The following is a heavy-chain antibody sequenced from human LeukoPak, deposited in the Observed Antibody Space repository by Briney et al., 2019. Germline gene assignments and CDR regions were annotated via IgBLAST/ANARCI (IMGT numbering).Heavy chain of an antibody. J-gene: IGHJ4*02. V-gene: IGHV4-61*08. D-gene: IGHD1-1*01. CDR1: GGSISSGDYY. CDR2: IYYSGST. CDR3: ARRNYGYNDHYFDY. Sequence: SETLFLTCTVSGGSISSGDYYWSWIRQPPGKGLEWIGYIYYSGSTNYNPSLKSRVTISVDTSRNQFSLKLSSVTAADTAVYYCARRNYGYNDHYFDYWGQGTLVTVSS.